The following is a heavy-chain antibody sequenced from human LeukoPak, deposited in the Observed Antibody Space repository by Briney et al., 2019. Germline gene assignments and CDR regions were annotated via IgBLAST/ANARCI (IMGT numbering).Heavy chain of an antibody. Sequence: ASVKVSCKASGYTFTDYYMYWVRQAPGQGLEWMGWINPNSGGTNYAQKFQGWVTMTRDTSISTAYMELSRLRSDDTAVYYCARDLVPSQLPSGWGQGTLVTVSS. CDR1: GYTFTDYY. V-gene: IGHV1-2*04. J-gene: IGHJ4*02. CDR3: ARDLVPSQLPSG. CDR2: INPNSGGT. D-gene: IGHD6-6*01.